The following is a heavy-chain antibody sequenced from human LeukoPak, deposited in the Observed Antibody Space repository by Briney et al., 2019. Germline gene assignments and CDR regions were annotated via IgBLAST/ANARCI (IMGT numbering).Heavy chain of an antibody. CDR1: GGSVISNSHS. V-gene: IGHV4-39*01. Sequence: SETLSLTCTVSGGSVISNSHSWGWIRQSPGKGLEWIGSIYSNGNSYYNPSLKSRVTISVDTSKNQFSLKLSSVTAADTAVYYCGAIVVVPAAMTDFDYWGQGTLVTVSS. CDR3: GAIVVVPAAMTDFDY. J-gene: IGHJ4*02. CDR2: IYSNGNS. D-gene: IGHD2-2*01.